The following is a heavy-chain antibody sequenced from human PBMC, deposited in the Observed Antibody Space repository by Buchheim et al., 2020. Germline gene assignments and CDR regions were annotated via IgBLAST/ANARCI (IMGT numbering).Heavy chain of an antibody. D-gene: IGHD6-19*01. CDR3: AKVGFASGWSRNFDY. CDR1: GFTFSSYA. CDR2: ISGSGVST. Sequence: EVQLLESGGDLAQPGGSLRLSCAASGFTFSSYAMSWVRQAPGKGLEWVSMISGSGVSTCYADSVKGRFTISRDNSKNTLYLQMNSLRAEDTAVYYCAKVGFASGWSRNFDYWGQGTL. J-gene: IGHJ4*02. V-gene: IGHV3-23*01.